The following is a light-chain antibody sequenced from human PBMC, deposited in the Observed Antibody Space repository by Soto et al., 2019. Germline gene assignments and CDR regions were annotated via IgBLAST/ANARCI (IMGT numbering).Light chain of an antibody. CDR1: QSISRY. CDR3: QQSYGTPIT. J-gene: IGKJ5*01. CDR2: VAS. V-gene: IGKV1-39*01. Sequence: DIQMTQSPSSLSASVGDRVTITCRASQSISRYLNWYQQKPGKAPNLLIYVASSLQSEVPSRFSGSGSGTDFTRTITSLQPEDFATYYCQQSYGTPITCGQGTRLEIK.